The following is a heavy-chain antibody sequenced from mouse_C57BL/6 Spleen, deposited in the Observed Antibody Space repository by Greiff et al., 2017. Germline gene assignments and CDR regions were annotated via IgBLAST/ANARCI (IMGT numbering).Heavy chain of an antibody. D-gene: IGHD1-2*01. CDR2: IDPSDSYT. Sequence: QVQLQQPGAELVLPGASVKLSCKASGYTFTSYWMHWVKQRPGQGLEWIGEIDPSDSYTNYNQKFKGKSTLTVDKSSSTAYMQLSSLTSEDSAVYYCARSGYYYAMDYWGKGTSVTVSS. V-gene: IGHV1-69*01. CDR3: ARSGYYYAMDY. J-gene: IGHJ4*01. CDR1: GYTFTSYW.